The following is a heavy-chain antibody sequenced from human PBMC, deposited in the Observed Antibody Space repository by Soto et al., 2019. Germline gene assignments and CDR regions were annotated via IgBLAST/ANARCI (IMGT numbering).Heavy chain of an antibody. Sequence: PGGSLRLSCAASGFTFSNFWMHWVRQAPGKGPVWVSRINGDGSSTSHADSVKGRFTISRDNAENTLFLQMSGLRAEDTAVYYCARERLSIAVAGVSAFDIWGQGTMVTVSS. V-gene: IGHV3-74*01. J-gene: IGHJ3*02. CDR1: GFTFSNFW. CDR3: ARERLSIAVAGVSAFDI. CDR2: INGDGSST. D-gene: IGHD6-19*01.